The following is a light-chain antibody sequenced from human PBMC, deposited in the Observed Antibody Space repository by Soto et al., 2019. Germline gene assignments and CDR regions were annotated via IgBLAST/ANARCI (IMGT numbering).Light chain of an antibody. CDR2: KAS. Sequence: DIQMTQSPSTLSASVGDSVTITCRASQSISSWLAWYQQKPGKATKLLIYKASSLESGVPSRFSGSGSGTEFTLTISSLQPDEFATYYCQQYNSYSWTFGQGTKVDIK. CDR3: QQYNSYSWT. J-gene: IGKJ1*01. V-gene: IGKV1-5*03. CDR1: QSISSW.